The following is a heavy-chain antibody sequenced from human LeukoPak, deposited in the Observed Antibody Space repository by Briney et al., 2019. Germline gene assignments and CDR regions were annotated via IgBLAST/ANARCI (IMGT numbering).Heavy chain of an antibody. CDR2: IYSGGST. CDR3: ASGSGSYRTPYYYMDV. Sequence: GGSLRLSCVASGFTVSSNYMSWVRQAPGKGLEWVSVIYSGGSTYYADSVKGRFTISRVNSKNTLYLQMNSLRAEDTAVYYCASGSGSYRTPYYYMDVWGTGTTVTVSS. J-gene: IGHJ6*03. V-gene: IGHV3-53*01. D-gene: IGHD3-10*01. CDR1: GFTVSSNY.